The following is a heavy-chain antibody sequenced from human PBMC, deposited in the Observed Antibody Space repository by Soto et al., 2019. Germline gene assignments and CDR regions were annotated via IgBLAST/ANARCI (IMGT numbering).Heavy chain of an antibody. CDR3: AKAVTTSRDYYGMDV. CDR1: GFTFSSYG. CDR2: ISYDGSNK. D-gene: IGHD4-4*01. Sequence: GGSLRLSCAASGFTFSSYGMHWVRQAPGKGLEWVAVISYDGSNKYYADSVKGRFTISRDNSKNTLYLQMNSLRAEDTAVYYCAKAVTTSRDYYGMDVWGQGTTVTVSS. V-gene: IGHV3-30*18. J-gene: IGHJ6*02.